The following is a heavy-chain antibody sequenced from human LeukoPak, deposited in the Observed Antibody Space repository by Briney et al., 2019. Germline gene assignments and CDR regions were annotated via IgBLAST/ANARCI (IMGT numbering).Heavy chain of an antibody. CDR3: ARAWGFGTSGYYVAY. CDR1: GYTFTGYY. D-gene: IGHD3-22*01. CDR2: INPNSGGT. V-gene: IGHV1-2*02. J-gene: IGHJ4*02. Sequence: ASVKVSCKASGYTFTGYYMHWVRQAPGQGLEWMGWINPNSGGTNYAQKFQGRVTMTRDTSISTAYMELSRLRSDDTAVYYCARAWGFGTSGYYVAYWGQGTLVTVSS.